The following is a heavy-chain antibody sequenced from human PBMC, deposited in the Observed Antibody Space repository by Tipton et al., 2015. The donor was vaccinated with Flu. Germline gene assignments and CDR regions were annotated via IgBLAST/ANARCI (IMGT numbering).Heavy chain of an antibody. CDR1: GGSISSYY. CDR3: AICAVVPAAIGYYVYFCMDV. J-gene: IGHJ6*03. CDR2: IYYSAST. Sequence: TLSLTCTVSGGSISSYYWSWIRQPPGKGLEWIGYIYYSASTNYNPSLKSRVTISVDTSKYQFSLKLSSVTAADRCVHYCAICAVVPAAIGYYVYFCMDVWGKGTSVTVSS. D-gene: IGHD2-2*02. V-gene: IGHV4-59*12.